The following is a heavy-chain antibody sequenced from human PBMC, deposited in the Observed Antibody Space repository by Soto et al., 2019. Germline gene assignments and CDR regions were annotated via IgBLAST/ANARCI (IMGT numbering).Heavy chain of an antibody. D-gene: IGHD6-19*01. CDR2: IWYDGSNK. CDR3: SRDGQGLAPYALDV. V-gene: IGHV3-33*01. Sequence: QVQLVESGGGVAQPGRSLRLSCTVSGFTFSGHAMHWVRQAPGKGLEWVTQIWYDGSNKYYAESVKGRFTISRDNSKNTLFLQMDSLGGEDTGVYFCSRDGQGLAPYALDVWGQGTSVTVSS. J-gene: IGHJ6*02. CDR1: GFTFSGHA.